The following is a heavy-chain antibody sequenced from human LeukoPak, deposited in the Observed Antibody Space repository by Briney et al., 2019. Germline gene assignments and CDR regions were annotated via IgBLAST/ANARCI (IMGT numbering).Heavy chain of an antibody. CDR2: FTYCGGIT. D-gene: IGHD6-13*01. J-gene: IGHJ3*02. Sequence: PGGALILSCAVSGFSFDDDTMQWVRRDPAKVVEWFSAFTYCGGITNYAHSVKGRVTISIDSAKNPLYLQMNILRAEDMAMYYCAKDRAGPFDIGGQGTMLTVPS. CDR3: AKDRAGPFDI. CDR1: GFSFDDDT. V-gene: IGHV3-23*01.